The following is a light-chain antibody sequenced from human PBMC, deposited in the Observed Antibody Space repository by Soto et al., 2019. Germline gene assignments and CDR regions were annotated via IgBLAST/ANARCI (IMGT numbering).Light chain of an antibody. CDR3: QQRSNWPPKVT. CDR2: DAS. CDR1: QSVSTY. J-gene: IGKJ3*01. V-gene: IGKV3-11*01. Sequence: EIVLTQSPATLSLSPGERATLSCRASQSVSTYLAWYQQKPGQAPRLLIYDASNRATGIPARFSGSGSGTNFTPTISSLEPEDFGVYYCQQRSNWPPKVTFGPGTKVDIK.